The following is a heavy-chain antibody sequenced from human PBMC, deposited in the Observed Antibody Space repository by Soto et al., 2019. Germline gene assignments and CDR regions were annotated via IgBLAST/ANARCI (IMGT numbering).Heavy chain of an antibody. CDR1: GGSVSSGSYY. CDR2: IYYSGST. V-gene: IGHV4-61*01. D-gene: IGHD2-8*01. CDR3: ARTDCTNGVCPTNYYYYGMDV. Sequence: SETLSLTCTVSGGSVSSGSYYWSWIRQPPGKGLEWTGYIYYSGSTNYNPSLKSRVTISVDTSKNQFSLKLSSVTAADTAVYYCARTDCTNGVCPTNYYYYGMDVWGQGTTVTVSS. J-gene: IGHJ6*02.